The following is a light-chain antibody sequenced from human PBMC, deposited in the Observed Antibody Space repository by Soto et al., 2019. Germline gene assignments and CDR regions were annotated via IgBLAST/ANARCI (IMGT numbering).Light chain of an antibody. CDR3: QSYDSSLSAV. V-gene: IGLV1-40*01. Sequence: QSVLTQPPSVSGAPGQRVTISCTGSSSNIGAGYDVHGYQQLPGTGPKLLIYGNSNRPSGVPDRFSGSKSGTSASLAITGLQAEDEADYYCQSYDSSLSAVFGGGTKLTVL. J-gene: IGLJ2*01. CDR1: SSNIGAGYD. CDR2: GNS.